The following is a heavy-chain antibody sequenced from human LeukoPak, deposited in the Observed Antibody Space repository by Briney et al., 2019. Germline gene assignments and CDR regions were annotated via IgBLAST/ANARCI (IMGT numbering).Heavy chain of an antibody. CDR3: ARAPRPSYESSGYYLDY. V-gene: IGHV1-18*01. Sequence: GASVKVSCKASGYTFTNYGISWVRQAPGQGLEWVGWISTYHGNTNYAQNFQGRVTMTTETPTSTASMELRSLRSDDTAVYYCARAPRPSYESSGYYLDYWGQGTLVTVSS. CDR2: ISTYHGNT. CDR1: GYTFTNYG. J-gene: IGHJ4*02. D-gene: IGHD3-22*01.